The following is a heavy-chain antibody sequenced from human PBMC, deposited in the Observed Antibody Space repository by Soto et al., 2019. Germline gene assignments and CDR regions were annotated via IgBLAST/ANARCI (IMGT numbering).Heavy chain of an antibody. J-gene: IGHJ5*02. V-gene: IGHV4-34*01. CDR2: INHSGST. CDR3: ARAGGSYSGDPSRRFDP. Sequence: SETLSLTCAVYGGSFSGYYWSWIRQPPGKGLEWIGEINHSGSTNYNPSLKSRVTISVDTSKNQFSLKLSSVTAADTAVYYCARAGGSYSGDPSRRFDPWGQGTLVTVSS. CDR1: GGSFSGYY. D-gene: IGHD5-12*01.